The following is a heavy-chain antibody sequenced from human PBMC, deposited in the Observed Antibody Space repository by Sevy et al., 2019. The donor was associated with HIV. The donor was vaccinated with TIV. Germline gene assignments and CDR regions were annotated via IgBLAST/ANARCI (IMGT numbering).Heavy chain of an antibody. CDR3: ARDMDYGVIGDY. Sequence: GGSLRLSCAASGFIFSSYSMNWVRQAPGKGLEWVSYINSGSTSMYYADSVRGRFTISRDKAKNSLYLQMNSLRDEDTALYYCARDMDYGVIGDYWGQGTLVTVSS. D-gene: IGHD4-17*01. CDR2: INSGSTSM. V-gene: IGHV3-48*02. J-gene: IGHJ4*02. CDR1: GFIFSSYS.